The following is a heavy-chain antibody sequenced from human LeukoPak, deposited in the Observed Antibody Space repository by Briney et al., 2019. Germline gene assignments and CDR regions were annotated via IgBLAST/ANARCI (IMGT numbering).Heavy chain of an antibody. J-gene: IGHJ6*03. V-gene: IGHV3-48*03. CDR2: ISSSSSTI. CDR1: GFTFSSYE. Sequence: GGSLRLSCAASGFTFSSYEMNWVRQAPGKGLEWVSYISSSSSTIYYADSVKGRFTISRDNAKNSLYLQMNSLRAEDTAVYYCARDGSSLYYYMDVWGKGTTVTVSS. D-gene: IGHD6-6*01. CDR3: ARDGSSLYYYMDV.